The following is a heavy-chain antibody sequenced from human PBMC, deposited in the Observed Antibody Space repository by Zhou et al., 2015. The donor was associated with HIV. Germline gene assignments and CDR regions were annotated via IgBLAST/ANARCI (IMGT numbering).Heavy chain of an antibody. D-gene: IGHD3-22*01. V-gene: IGHV1-18*01. CDR1: GGTFSSHG. CDR3: ARDDSSGYHSFDY. CDR2: IYNGNT. J-gene: IGHJ4*02. Sequence: QVQLVQSGAEVKKPGSSVEVSCKVSGGTFSSHGLTWVRQVPGQGLEWMGWIYNGNTNYAQKFQGRVTMTTDTSTSTGYMELRSLRSDDTATYFCARDDSSGYHSFDYWGQGTLVTVS.